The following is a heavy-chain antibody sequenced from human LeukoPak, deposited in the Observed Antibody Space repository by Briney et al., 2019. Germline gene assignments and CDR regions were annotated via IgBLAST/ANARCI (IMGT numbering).Heavy chain of an antibody. J-gene: IGHJ2*01. D-gene: IGHD3-9*01. CDR2: IYNRGST. CDR1: GGSISSYY. CDR3: ARQYYDILTGYYPNWYFDL. V-gene: IGHV4-59*08. Sequence: SETLSLTCTVSGGSISSYYWSWIRQPPGKGLEWIGYIYNRGSTNYNPSLKSRVTISVVTSKNQFSLKLRSVTAADTAVYFSARQYYDILTGYYPNWYFDLWGRGTLGTVSS.